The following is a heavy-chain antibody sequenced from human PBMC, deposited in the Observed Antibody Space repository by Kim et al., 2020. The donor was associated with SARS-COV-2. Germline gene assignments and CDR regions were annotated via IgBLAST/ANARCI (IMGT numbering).Heavy chain of an antibody. CDR3: TTVSMR. D-gene: IGHD2-2*01. CDR2: IKSKTDGGTS. J-gene: IGHJ4*02. Sequence: GGSLRLSGAVSGIPFSNAWFNWVRQSPGKGLEWVGRIKSKTDGGTSDLAAPVKGRFAISRDDSENTLYLLMNNVKTDDSAVYYCTTVSMRWGQGTLVTVSS. V-gene: IGHV3-15*01. CDR1: GIPFSNAW.